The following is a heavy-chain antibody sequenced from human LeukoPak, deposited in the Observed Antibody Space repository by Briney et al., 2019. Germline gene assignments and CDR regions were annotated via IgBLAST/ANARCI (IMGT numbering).Heavy chain of an antibody. V-gene: IGHV3-11*04. Sequence: PGGSLRPSCAASGFTFSDYYMSWIRQAPGKGLEWVSYISSSSSTIYYADSVKGRFTISRDNAKNSLYLQMNSLRAEDTAVYYCARAQLPPSDYYFDYWGQGTLVTVSS. CDR1: GFTFSDYY. J-gene: IGHJ4*02. D-gene: IGHD6-6*01. CDR3: ARAQLPPSDYYFDY. CDR2: ISSSSSTI.